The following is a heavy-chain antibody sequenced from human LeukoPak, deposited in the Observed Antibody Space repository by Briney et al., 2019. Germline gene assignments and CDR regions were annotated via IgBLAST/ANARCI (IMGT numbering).Heavy chain of an antibody. CDR2: ISWDDGST. CDR3: AKGADPLTWRMMTVAGTRFDY. V-gene: IGHV3-43*02. D-gene: IGHD6-19*01. J-gene: IGHJ4*02. Sequence: GSLRLSCVASGFTFDDYAMHWVRQAPGKGLEWVSLISWDDGSTYYAGSVKGRFTISRDNSKNSLYLQMNSLRTEDTALYYCAKGADPLTWRMMTVAGTRFDYWGQGTLVTVSS. CDR1: GFTFDDYA.